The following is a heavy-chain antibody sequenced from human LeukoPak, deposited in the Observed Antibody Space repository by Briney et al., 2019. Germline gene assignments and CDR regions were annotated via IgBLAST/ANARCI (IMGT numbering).Heavy chain of an antibody. CDR1: GFTFSSFD. Sequence: TGGSLRLSCAASGFTFSSFDMRWVRQAPGKGLEWVADISYDGSNYYYEDSVRGRFTISRDNCKNTLYLKMNSLRAEDTAEYHCARDRVRVQVPAANTHWCDPWGQEPLLPVSS. V-gene: IGHV3-30-3*01. CDR3: ARDRVRVQVPAANTHWCDP. J-gene: IGHJ5*02. D-gene: IGHD2-2*01. CDR2: ISYDGSNY.